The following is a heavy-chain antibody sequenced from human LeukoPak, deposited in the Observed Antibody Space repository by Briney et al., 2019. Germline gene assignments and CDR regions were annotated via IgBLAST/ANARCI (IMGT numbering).Heavy chain of an antibody. D-gene: IGHD1-1*01. CDR3: ARGLGNDGIFDY. CDR1: GYTFTSYD. J-gene: IGHJ4*02. CDR2: MNPNSGNT. Sequence: GASVKVSCKASGYTFTSYDINWVRQATGRGLEWMGWMNPNSGNTGYAQKFQGRVTMTRNTSISTAYMELSSLRSEDTAVYYCARGLGNDGIFDYWGQGTLVTVSS. V-gene: IGHV1-8*01.